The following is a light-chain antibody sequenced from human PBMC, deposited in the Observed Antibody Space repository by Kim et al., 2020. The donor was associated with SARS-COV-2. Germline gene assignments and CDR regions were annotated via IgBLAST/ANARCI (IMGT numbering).Light chain of an antibody. CDR1: QSVNSY. V-gene: IGKV3-11*01. Sequence: EIVLTQSPATLSLSPGERATLSCRASQSVNSYLAWYQQKPGQAPRLLIYDASNRATGIPARFSGSGPGTDFTLTISSLEPEDFAVYYCQQRSNWPLTFGGGTKVDIK. J-gene: IGKJ4*01. CDR2: DAS. CDR3: QQRSNWPLT.